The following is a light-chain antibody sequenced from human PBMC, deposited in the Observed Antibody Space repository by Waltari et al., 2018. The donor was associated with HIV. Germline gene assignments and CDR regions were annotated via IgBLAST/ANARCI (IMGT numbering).Light chain of an antibody. CDR1: SSNIGSNT. Sequence: QSVLTQPPSASGTPGQRVTISCSGSSSNIGSNTVNWYQQLPGTAPKLLIYSNNQRPSGVPDRCSCSESGTSASLAISGLQSEDEADYYCAAWDDSLNGAVFGGGTQLTVL. V-gene: IGLV1-44*01. CDR2: SNN. J-gene: IGLJ7*01. CDR3: AAWDDSLNGAV.